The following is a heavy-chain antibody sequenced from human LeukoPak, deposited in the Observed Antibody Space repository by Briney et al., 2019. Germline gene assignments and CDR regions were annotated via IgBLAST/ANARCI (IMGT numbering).Heavy chain of an antibody. Sequence: SVTVSCKASGYTFTSYGISWVRQAPGQGLEWMGWISAYNGNTNYAQKLQGRVTMTTDTSTSTAYMELRSLRSDDTAVYYCARGGRSNIVVVPAAHTYDYWGQGTLVTVSS. CDR2: ISAYNGNT. CDR3: ARGGRSNIVVVPAAHTYDY. D-gene: IGHD2-2*01. V-gene: IGHV1-18*04. CDR1: GYTFTSYG. J-gene: IGHJ4*02.